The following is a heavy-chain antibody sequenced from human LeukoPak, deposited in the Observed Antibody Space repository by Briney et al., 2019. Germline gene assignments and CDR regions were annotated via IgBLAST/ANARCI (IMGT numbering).Heavy chain of an antibody. CDR2: IYTSGST. V-gene: IGHV4-4*07. J-gene: IGHJ4*02. D-gene: IGHD5-18*01. CDR1: GGSISSYY. CDR3: ARGWEVAAMVHFDY. Sequence: KPSETLSLTCTVSGGSISSYYWSWIRQPAGKGLEWIGRIYTSGSTNYNPSLKSRVTISVDTSKNQFSLKLSSVTAADTAVYYCARGWEVAAMVHFDYWGQGTLVTVSS.